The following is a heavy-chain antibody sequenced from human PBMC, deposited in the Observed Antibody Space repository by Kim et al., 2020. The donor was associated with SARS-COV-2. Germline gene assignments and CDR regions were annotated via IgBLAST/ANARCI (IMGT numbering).Heavy chain of an antibody. J-gene: IGHJ6*02. D-gene: IGHD1-26*01. CDR3: ARDASYSPYYYGMDV. Sequence: PTLERRVTISVDTYKNQFSLKLSSVTAADTAVYYCARDASYSPYYYGMDVWGQGTTVTVSS. V-gene: IGHV4-59*01.